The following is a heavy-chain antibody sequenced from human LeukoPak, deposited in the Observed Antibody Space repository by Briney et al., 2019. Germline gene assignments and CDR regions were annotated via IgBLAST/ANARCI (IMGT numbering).Heavy chain of an antibody. Sequence: GESLKISCKGSGYSFATYWIGWVRQMPGKGLEWMGINYPGDSDTTYSPSFQGQVTMSADKSISTAYLQWSSLNASDTAMYYCARRVSSSGFDAFDVWGQGTMVTVSS. J-gene: IGHJ3*01. CDR1: GYSFATYW. CDR3: ARRVSSSGFDAFDV. CDR2: NYPGDSDT. V-gene: IGHV5-51*01. D-gene: IGHD5-12*01.